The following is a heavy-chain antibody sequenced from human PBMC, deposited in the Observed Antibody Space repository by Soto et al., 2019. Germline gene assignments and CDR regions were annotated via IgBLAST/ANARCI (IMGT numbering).Heavy chain of an antibody. CDR1: GFTFGAAS. CDR2: ISDDGSSK. D-gene: IGHD1-1*01. J-gene: IGHJ4*02. V-gene: IGHV3-30-3*01. Sequence: LRLSCAASGFTFGAASIHWVRQAPCKGLEWVAVISDDGSSKYYADSVRGRFTISRDNSQNTLDLQMNSPRAEDTAVYYCARDRLPRASVATPGYLDYWGQGSLVTVSS. CDR3: ARDRLPRASVATPGYLDY.